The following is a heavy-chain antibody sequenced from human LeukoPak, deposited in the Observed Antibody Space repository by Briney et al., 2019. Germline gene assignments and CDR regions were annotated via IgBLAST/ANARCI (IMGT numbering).Heavy chain of an antibody. D-gene: IGHD3-10*01. CDR2: INWNGGST. CDR3: ARDYGSGSYYNDYYYYMDV. Sequence: PGGSLRLSCAASGFTFYDYGMSWVRQAPGKGLEWVSGINWNGGSTGYADSVKGRFTISRDNAKNSLYLQMNSLRAEDTALYYCARDYGSGSYYNDYYYYMDVWGKGTMVTVSS. CDR1: GFTFYDYG. J-gene: IGHJ6*03. V-gene: IGHV3-20*04.